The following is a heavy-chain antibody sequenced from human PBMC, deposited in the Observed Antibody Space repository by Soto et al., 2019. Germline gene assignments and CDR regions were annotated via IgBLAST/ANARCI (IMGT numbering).Heavy chain of an antibody. CDR1: GFSFKTYG. D-gene: IGHD2-21*01. CDR3: VKGGAYCYNDCTRSY. V-gene: IGHV3-23*01. J-gene: IGHJ4*02. Sequence: EVQLLESGGGLVQPAGSLRLSCADSGFSFKTYGMTWIRQAPGKGLEGVAHIGLSNSDTYYADSVKGRFTISRDNSKNMVYLQMNGLRDADTAVYYCVKGGAYCYNDCTRSYWGRGTLVTVSS. CDR2: IGLSNSDT.